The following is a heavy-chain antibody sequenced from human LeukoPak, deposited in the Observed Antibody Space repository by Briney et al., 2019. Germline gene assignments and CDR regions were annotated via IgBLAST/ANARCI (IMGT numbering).Heavy chain of an antibody. J-gene: IGHJ4*02. CDR1: GSTVRKNT. V-gene: IGHV3-66*01. CDR2: IYSGGTT. CDR3: ARGPDYFDC. Sequence: GGSLRFSGPAPGSTVRKNTWAWFGKAPGKGLEWVSVIYSGGTTYYADSVKGRFTISKDNSKNTLYLQMNNLRAEDTAVYYCARGPDYFDCRGQGTLVTVSS.